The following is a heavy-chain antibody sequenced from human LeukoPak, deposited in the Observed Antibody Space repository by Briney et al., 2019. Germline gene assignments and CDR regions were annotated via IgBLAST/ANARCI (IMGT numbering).Heavy chain of an antibody. CDR2: IDSDGTTT. CDR1: GFTLGNAW. V-gene: IGHV3-74*01. D-gene: IGHD1-14*01. J-gene: IGHJ5*02. Sequence: GGSLRLSCAASGFTLGNAWMHWVRQAPGEGLVWVSRIDSDGTTTIYADPVKGRFTISRDNAKNTVYLQMNSLRVEDTAVYYCARDRPHNWFDPWGQGTLVTVSS. CDR3: ARDRPHNWFDP.